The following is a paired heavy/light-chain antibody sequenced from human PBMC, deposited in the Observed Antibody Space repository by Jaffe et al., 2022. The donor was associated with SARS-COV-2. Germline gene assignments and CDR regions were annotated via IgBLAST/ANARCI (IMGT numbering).Heavy chain of an antibody. D-gene: IGHD2-2*01. J-gene: IGHJ4*02. CDR3: ARGAGESTTLNVD. V-gene: IGHV7-4-1*02. CDR1: GYSFTYYA. Sequence: QVQLVQSGSELKKPGASVKISCKASGYSFTYYAINWVRQAPGQGLEWMGWIDTNTDNPTYAQGFTERFVFSLDTSVSTAYLHINSLKAEDTAVYYCARGAGESTTLNVDWGQGTLVTVSS. CDR2: IDTNTDNP.
Light chain of an antibody. CDR3: SSYAGRTTV. CDR2: DVS. J-gene: IGLJ3*02. V-gene: IGLV2-14*03. Sequence: QSALTQPASVSGSPGQSITISCTGTSGDIGDTYNYVSWYQHYPGKAPKLIIYDVSNRPSGVSNRFSGFKSGKMASLTISGLQAEDEADYYCSSYAGRTTVFGGGTKVTVL. CDR1: SGDIGDTYNY.